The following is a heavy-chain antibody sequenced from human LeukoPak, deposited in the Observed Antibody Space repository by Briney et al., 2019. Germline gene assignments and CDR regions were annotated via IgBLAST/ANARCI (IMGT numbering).Heavy chain of an antibody. V-gene: IGHV3-7*01. CDR1: GFTFSSYA. CDR2: IKQDGSEK. Sequence: GGSLRLSCAASGFTFSSYAMSWVRQAPGKGLEWVANIKQDGSEKYYVDSVKGRFTISRDNAKNSLYLQMSSLRAEDTAVYYCARYCSSTSCYIRGFDYWGQGTLVTVSS. D-gene: IGHD2-2*01. CDR3: ARYCSSTSCYIRGFDY. J-gene: IGHJ4*02.